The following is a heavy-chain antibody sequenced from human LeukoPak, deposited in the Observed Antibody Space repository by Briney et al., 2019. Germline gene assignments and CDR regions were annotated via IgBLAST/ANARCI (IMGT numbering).Heavy chain of an antibody. D-gene: IGHD3-10*01. CDR2: ISTSATSI. J-gene: IGHJ6*03. CDR3: VRDILSGFGEPLDDMDV. V-gene: IGHV3-48*03. CDR1: GFTFSSYA. Sequence: GGSLRLSCAASGFTFSSYAMNWVRQAPGKGLQWISHISTSATSINYAGSVKGRFTISRDNARNSLFLQMDSLRVEDTAVYYCVRDILSGFGEPLDDMDVWGKGTRSSSP.